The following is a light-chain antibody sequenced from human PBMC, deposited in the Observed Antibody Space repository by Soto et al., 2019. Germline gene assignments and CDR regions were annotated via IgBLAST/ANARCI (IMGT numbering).Light chain of an antibody. J-gene: IGLJ1*01. CDR1: SSNIGNNY. V-gene: IGLV1-51*01. CDR2: DNN. Sequence: QSVLTQPPSVSAAPGQKVTISCSGSSSNIGNNYVSWYQQLPGTAPKLLIYDNNKRPSGIPDRFSGSKSGTSATLGITGLQTGDEDDYYCGTWDSSLSAGVFGPGTKVTVL. CDR3: GTWDSSLSAGV.